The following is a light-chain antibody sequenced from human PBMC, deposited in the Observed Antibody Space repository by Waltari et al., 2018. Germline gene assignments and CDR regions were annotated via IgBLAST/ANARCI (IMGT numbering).Light chain of an antibody. CDR1: SSDVGGYNY. Sequence: QSALTQPRSVSGSPGQSVTISCTGTSSDVGGYNYVSCYQQHPGKAPKLMIYDVSKRPSGVPDRFSGSKSGNTASLTISGLQAGDEADYYCCSYAGSYTFGVVFGGGTKLTVL. J-gene: IGLJ2*01. CDR2: DVS. V-gene: IGLV2-11*01. CDR3: CSYAGSYTFGVV.